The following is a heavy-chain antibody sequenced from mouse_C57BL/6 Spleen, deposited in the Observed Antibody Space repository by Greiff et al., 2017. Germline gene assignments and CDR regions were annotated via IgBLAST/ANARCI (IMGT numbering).Heavy chain of an antibody. D-gene: IGHD1-1*01. V-gene: IGHV1-50*01. CDR3: ESEGIINTGAARDY. J-gene: IGHJ2*01. CDR1: GYTFTSYW. Sequence: QVQLQQPGAELVKPGASVKLSCKASGYTFTSYWMQWVKQRPGQGLEWIGEIDPSDSYTNYNQKFKGKATLTVDTSSRTAYMQLSSLTSEDSAVNYGESEGIINTGAARDYWGQGTTRTVSS. CDR2: IDPSDSYT.